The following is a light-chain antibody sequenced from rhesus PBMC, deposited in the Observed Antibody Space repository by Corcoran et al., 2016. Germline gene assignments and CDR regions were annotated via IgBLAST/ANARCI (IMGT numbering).Light chain of an antibody. Sequence: DIQMTQSPSSLSASVGDRVTITCRASENVNNYLNWYQQKPGKAPKLLIYKASTLQSGVPSRLSGSGSGTDYTFTISILQPEDVATYYCQHGYGTPFTFGPGTKLDIK. CDR3: QHGYGTPFT. CDR1: ENVNNY. V-gene: IGKV1-74*01. J-gene: IGKJ3*01. CDR2: KAS.